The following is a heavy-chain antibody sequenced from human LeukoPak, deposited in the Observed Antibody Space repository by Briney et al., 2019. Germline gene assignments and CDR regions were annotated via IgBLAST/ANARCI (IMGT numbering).Heavy chain of an antibody. CDR1: GFSFSDYY. CDR2: MSSSGSTI. D-gene: IGHD2-2*01. V-gene: IGHV3-11*01. CDR3: ARVRRPRYCSTTSCYLSYYYMDV. Sequence: GGSLRLSCAASGFSFSDYYMNWIRQAPGKGLEWISYMSSSGSTIDYADSVKGRFTISRDNAKNSLYLQMNSLRAEDTAVYYCARVRRPRYCSTTSCYLSYYYMDVWGEGTTVTISS. J-gene: IGHJ6*03.